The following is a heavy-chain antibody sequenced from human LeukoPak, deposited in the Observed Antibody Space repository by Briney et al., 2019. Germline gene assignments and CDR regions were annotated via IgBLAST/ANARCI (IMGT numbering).Heavy chain of an antibody. CDR1: GYTFTGYY. D-gene: IGHD3-10*01. V-gene: IGHV1-2*02. J-gene: IGHJ6*03. CDR3: ARDHEPMGAYYYYMDV. Sequence: ASVKVSCKASGYTFTGYYMHWVRQAPGQGLEWMGWINANTGVTHYAVKFQGRVTITRDTSLSTVYMDLSSLQSDDTAVYYCARDHEPMGAYYYYMDVWGKGTTVTISS. CDR2: INANTGVT.